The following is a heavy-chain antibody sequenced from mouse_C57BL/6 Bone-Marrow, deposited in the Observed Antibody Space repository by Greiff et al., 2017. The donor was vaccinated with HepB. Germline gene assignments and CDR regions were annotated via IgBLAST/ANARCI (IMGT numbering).Heavy chain of an antibody. J-gene: IGHJ4*01. V-gene: IGHV7-3*01. Sequence: EVNVVESGGGLVQPGGSLSLSCAASGFTFTDYYMSWVRQPPGKALEWLGFIRNKANGYTTEYSASVKGRFTISRDNSQSILYLQMNALRAEESATYYCASLSSYAMDYWGQGTSVTVSS. CDR2: IRNKANGYTT. CDR3: ASLSSYAMDY. CDR1: GFTFTDYY. D-gene: IGHD6-1*01.